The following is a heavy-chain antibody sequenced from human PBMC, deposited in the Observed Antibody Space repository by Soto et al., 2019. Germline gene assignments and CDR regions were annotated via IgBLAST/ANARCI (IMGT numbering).Heavy chain of an antibody. J-gene: IGHJ4*02. CDR3: AKDSDMVRGVISHY. CDR1: GFTFSSYA. CDR2: ISGSGGST. D-gene: IGHD3-10*01. V-gene: IGHV3-23*01. Sequence: PGGSLRLSCAASGFTFSSYAMSWVRQAPGKGLEWVSAISGSGGSTYYADSVKGRFTISRDNSKNTLYLQMNSLRAEDTAVYYCAKDSDMVRGVISHYWGQGTLVTVSS.